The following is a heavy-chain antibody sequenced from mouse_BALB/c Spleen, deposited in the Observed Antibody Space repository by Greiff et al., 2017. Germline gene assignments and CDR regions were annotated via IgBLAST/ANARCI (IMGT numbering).Heavy chain of an antibody. J-gene: IGHJ3*01. Sequence: EVQLQQSGPELVKPGASVKMSCKASGYTFTSYVMHWVKQKPGQGLEWIGYINPYNDGTKYNEKFKGKATLTSDKSSSTAYMELSSLTSEDSAVYYCAVYYDYEWFAYWGQGTLVTVSA. CDR2: INPYNDGT. V-gene: IGHV1-14*01. D-gene: IGHD2-4*01. CDR3: AVYYDYEWFAY. CDR1: GYTFTSYV.